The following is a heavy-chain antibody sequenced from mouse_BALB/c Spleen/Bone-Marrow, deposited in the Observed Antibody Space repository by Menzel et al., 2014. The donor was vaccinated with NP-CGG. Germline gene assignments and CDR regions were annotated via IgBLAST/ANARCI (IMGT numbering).Heavy chain of an antibody. CDR3: TRRPLQANSYFDC. Sequence: EVMLVESGGDLVKPGGSLKLSCVASGFTFSSYGMSWVRQTPDKRLEWVATISSGGSSTYYPASVKGRFTISRDNAKSTLYLQMSGLNSEDTAMYYCTRRPLQANSYFDCWGQGTTLTVSS. D-gene: IGHD3-2*02. CDR2: ISSGGSST. V-gene: IGHV5-6*02. CDR1: GFTFSSYG. J-gene: IGHJ2*01.